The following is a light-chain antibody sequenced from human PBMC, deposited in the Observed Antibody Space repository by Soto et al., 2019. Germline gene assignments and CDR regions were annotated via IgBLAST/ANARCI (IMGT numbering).Light chain of an antibody. CDR3: CAHTTSNTYV. CDR1: SSDVGSYNY. Sequence: QSALTQPASVSGSPGQSITISCTGTSSDVGSYNYVSWYQQYPGKAPKLMIYDVSNRPSGVSYRFSGSKSGNTASLTISGLQAEDEADYYCCAHTTSNTYVFGTGTKLTVL. J-gene: IGLJ1*01. CDR2: DVS. V-gene: IGLV2-14*01.